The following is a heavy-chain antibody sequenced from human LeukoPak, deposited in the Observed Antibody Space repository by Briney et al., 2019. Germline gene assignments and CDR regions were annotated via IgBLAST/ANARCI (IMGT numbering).Heavy chain of an antibody. CDR1: GFTFGTNS. J-gene: IGHJ6*02. D-gene: IGHD1-14*01. CDR3: ARSTDARITLYGLDV. Sequence: QPGGSLRLSCAASGFTFGTNSMNWVRQAPGKGLEWVSVIYSDGRTYYAESVKGRFTISRDNSKDTLYLQMNIVRAEDTAVYYCARSTDARITLYGLDVWGQGTTVTVSS. CDR2: IYSDGRT. V-gene: IGHV3-66*01.